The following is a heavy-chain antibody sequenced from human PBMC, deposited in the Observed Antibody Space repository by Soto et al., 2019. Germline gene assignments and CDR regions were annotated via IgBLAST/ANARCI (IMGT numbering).Heavy chain of an antibody. J-gene: IGHJ4*02. CDR1: GFTLSSSA. CDR2: ISSSGGST. D-gene: IGHD3-3*01. V-gene: IGHV3-23*01. Sequence: EVQLLESGGGLVQPGGSLRLSCAASGFTLSSSAMSWVRQAPGKGLEWVSAISSSGGSTKYADSVKGHFTISRDNSKNTLYLQMNSLRAEDTAVYYCAKVPFFVVVTGVLAFDYWGQGTPVTVSS. CDR3: AKVPFFVVVTGVLAFDY.